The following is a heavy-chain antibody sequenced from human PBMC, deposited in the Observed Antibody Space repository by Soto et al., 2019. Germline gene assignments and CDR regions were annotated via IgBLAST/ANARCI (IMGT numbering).Heavy chain of an antibody. J-gene: IGHJ5*01. D-gene: IGHD4-17*01. Sequence: GGSLRLSCAASGFTFSNYAMSWVRQAPGKGLEWVSGISDGGGSTYYADSVKGRFTISRDSSQNTLYLHMSSLGAEDTAVYYCAKLYRNSVTTKKYNWFDSWGQGTLVTVSS. CDR2: ISDGGGST. CDR1: GFTFSNYA. V-gene: IGHV3-23*01. CDR3: AKLYRNSVTTKKYNWFDS.